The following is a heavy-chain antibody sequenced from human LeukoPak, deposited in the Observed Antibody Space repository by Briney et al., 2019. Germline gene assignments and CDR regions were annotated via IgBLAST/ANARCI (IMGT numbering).Heavy chain of an antibody. Sequence: ASVKVSCKVSGYTLTELSMHWVRQAPGKGLEWMGGFDPEDGETIYAQKFQGRVTMTEDTSTDTAYMGLSSLRSEDTAVYYCATGVTMVRGVIWPDLWGRGTLVTVSS. D-gene: IGHD3-10*01. CDR1: GYTLTELS. J-gene: IGHJ2*01. V-gene: IGHV1-24*01. CDR3: ATGVTMVRGVIWPDL. CDR2: FDPEDGET.